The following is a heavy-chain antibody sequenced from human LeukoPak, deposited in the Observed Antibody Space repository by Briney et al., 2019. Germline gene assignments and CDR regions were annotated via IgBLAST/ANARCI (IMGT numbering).Heavy chain of an antibody. CDR1: GGSFSGYY. Sequence: PSETLSLTCAVYGGSFSGYYWSWIRQPPGKGLEWIGEINHSGSTNYNPSLKSRVTISVDTSKNQFSLKLSSVTAADTAVYYCARGFNPYYYGSGSYYPFDYWGQGTLVTVSS. J-gene: IGHJ4*02. V-gene: IGHV4-34*01. CDR3: ARGFNPYYYGSGSYYPFDY. D-gene: IGHD3-10*01. CDR2: INHSGST.